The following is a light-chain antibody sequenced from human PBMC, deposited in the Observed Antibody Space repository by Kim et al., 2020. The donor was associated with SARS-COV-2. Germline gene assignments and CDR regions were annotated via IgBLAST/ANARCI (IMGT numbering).Light chain of an antibody. CDR3: QQYDNYPWT. J-gene: IGKJ1*01. CDR2: DAF. V-gene: IGKV1-5*01. CDR1: QSVSGW. Sequence: ASVGDRVSIACRASQSVSGWLAWYQQKPGRAPKVLIYDAFTLESGVPSRFSGSGSGTEFTLTISSLQPDDFATYYCQQYDNYPWTFGQGTKVDIK.